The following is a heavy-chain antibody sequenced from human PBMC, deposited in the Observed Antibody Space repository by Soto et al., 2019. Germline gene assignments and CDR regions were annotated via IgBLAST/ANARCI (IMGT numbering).Heavy chain of an antibody. V-gene: IGHV3-30*18. D-gene: IGHD2-2*02. CDR3: AKSPNFYCSSPSCYKYYFDY. Sequence: HLVESGGGVVQPGTSLRLSCAASGFTFNTYGMHWVRQAPGKGLEWVAVISYDGSDKFYADSVKGRFTISRDNSKNTLYLQMTSPRPEATAIYYCAKSPNFYCSSPSCYKYYFDYWGQGTLVTVSS. J-gene: IGHJ4*02. CDR2: ISYDGSDK. CDR1: GFTFNTYG.